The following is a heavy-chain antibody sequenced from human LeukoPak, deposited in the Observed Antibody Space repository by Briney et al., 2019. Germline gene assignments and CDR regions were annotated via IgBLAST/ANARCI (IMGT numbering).Heavy chain of an antibody. CDR1: GGSISSYY. CDR3: ARDSPVVVVAAARFGYFQH. J-gene: IGHJ1*01. V-gene: IGHV4-59*12. CDR2: IYYSGST. D-gene: IGHD2-15*01. Sequence: SETLSLTCTVSGGSISSYYWSWIRQPPGKGLEWIGYIYYSGSTNYNPSLKSRVTISVDTSKNQFSLKLSSVTAADTAVYYCARDSPVVVVAAARFGYFQHWGQGTLVTVSS.